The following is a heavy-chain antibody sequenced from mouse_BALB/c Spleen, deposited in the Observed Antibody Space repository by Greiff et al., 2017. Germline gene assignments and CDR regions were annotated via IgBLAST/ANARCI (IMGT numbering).Heavy chain of an antibody. D-gene: IGHD1-1*01. CDR2: IDPYNGGT. CDR3: ALHTTGFAY. J-gene: IGHJ3*01. CDR1: GYAFTSYN. Sequence: EVKLMESGPELVKPGASVKVSCKASGYAFTSYNMYWVKQSHGKSLEWIGYIDPYNGGTSYNQKFKGKATLTVDKSSSTAYMHLNSLTSEDSAVYYCALHTTGFAYWGQGTLVTVSA. V-gene: IGHV1S135*01.